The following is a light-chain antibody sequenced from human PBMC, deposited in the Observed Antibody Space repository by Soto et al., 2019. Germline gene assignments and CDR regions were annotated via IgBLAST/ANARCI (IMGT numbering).Light chain of an antibody. J-gene: IGKJ1*01. Sequence: EIVLTQSPGTLSLSPGERATLSCRANRSLSSRYLAWYQQKPGQAPRLLIYDASSRATGIPDKFSGSGSGKDFTLTIGRLDAEDFAVYYCQQYATSPPWTGGQRTKVEIK. CDR2: DAS. CDR1: RSLSSRY. V-gene: IGKV3-20*01. CDR3: QQYATSPPWT.